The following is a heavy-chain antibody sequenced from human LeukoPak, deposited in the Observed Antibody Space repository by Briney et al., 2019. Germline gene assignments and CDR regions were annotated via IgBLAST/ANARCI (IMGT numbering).Heavy chain of an antibody. CDR3: AKDLGSYYYYMDV. Sequence: TGGSLRLSCAASGFTFSSYAMSWVRQAPGKGLEWVSAISGSGGSTYCADSVKGRFTISRDNSKNTLYLRMNSLRAEDTAVYYCAKDLGSYYYYMDVWGKGTTVTVSS. V-gene: IGHV3-23*01. CDR1: GFTFSSYA. CDR2: ISGSGGST. D-gene: IGHD3-10*01. J-gene: IGHJ6*03.